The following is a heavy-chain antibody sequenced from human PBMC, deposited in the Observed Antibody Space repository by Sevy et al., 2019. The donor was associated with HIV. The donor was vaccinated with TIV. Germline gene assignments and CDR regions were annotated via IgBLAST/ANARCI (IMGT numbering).Heavy chain of an antibody. V-gene: IGHV3-21*01. CDR1: GFTFSSYS. D-gene: IGHD6-13*01. CDR3: ARVDRSSSTTVF. J-gene: IGHJ4*02. Sequence: GVSLRLSCAASGFTFSSYSMNWVRQAPGKGLEWVSSISSSSSYIYYADSVKGRFTISRDNAKNSLYLQMNSLRAEDTAVYYCARVDRSSSTTVFGGQGTLVTVSS. CDR2: ISSSSSYI.